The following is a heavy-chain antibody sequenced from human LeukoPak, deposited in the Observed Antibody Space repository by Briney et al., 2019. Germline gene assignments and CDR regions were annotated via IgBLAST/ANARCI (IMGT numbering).Heavy chain of an antibody. CDR2: ISDDGRNK. CDR1: GFSFSDYA. Sequence: PGGSLRLSCAASGFSFSDYAMHWVRQAPGKGLEWVAVISDDGRNKYYADSVKGRFTISRDNSKNTLYLQMNSLRAEDTAVYYCARDRGYNWNDNWFDPWGQGTLVTVSS. J-gene: IGHJ5*02. CDR3: ARDRGYNWNDNWFDP. V-gene: IGHV3-30*04. D-gene: IGHD1-1*01.